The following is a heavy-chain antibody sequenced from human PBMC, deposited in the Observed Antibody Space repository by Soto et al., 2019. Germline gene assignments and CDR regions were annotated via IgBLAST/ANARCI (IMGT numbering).Heavy chain of an antibody. CDR2: IIPILGIA. V-gene: IGHV1-69*02. J-gene: IGHJ4*02. D-gene: IGHD2-2*01. CDR3: ARAFGIVVVGLFDY. CDR1: GGTFSRYT. Sequence: SVNVYCKTSGGTFSRYTISWVRQAPGQGLEWMGRIIPILGIANYAQKFQGRVTITADKSTSTAYMELSSLRSEDTAVYYCARAFGIVVVGLFDYWGQGTLVTVSS.